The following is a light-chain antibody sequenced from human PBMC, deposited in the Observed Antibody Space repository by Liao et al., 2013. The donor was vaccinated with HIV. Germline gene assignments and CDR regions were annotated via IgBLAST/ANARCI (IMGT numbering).Light chain of an antibody. CDR1: KLGDKY. Sequence: SYELTQPSSVSVSPGQTASVTCSGDKLGDKYVSWYQQKPGQSPILVIYEDTKRPSGIPERFSGSNSGNTATLTISGTQAMDEADYYCQAWDNRNVVFGGGTKLTVL. CDR3: QAWDNRNVV. J-gene: IGLJ2*01. CDR2: EDT. V-gene: IGLV3-1*01.